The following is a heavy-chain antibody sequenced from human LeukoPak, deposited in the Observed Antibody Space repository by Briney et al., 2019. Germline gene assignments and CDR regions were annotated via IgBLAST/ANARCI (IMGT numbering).Heavy chain of an antibody. J-gene: IGHJ4*02. D-gene: IGHD6-13*01. CDR1: GDSMGNDY. Sequence: SETLSLTCTVSGDSMGNDYWSWIRQSAGKGLEWIGRISTSGSTDYSPSLRSRVTMSVDRSKNQFSLKLSSVTAADTAVYYCAREGGIAAESGFDYWGQGTLVTVSS. CDR3: AREGGIAAESGFDY. CDR2: ISTSGST. V-gene: IGHV4-4*07.